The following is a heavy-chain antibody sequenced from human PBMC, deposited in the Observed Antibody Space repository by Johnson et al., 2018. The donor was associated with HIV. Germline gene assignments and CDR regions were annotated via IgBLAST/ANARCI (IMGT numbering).Heavy chain of an antibody. V-gene: IGHV3-9*01. CDR3: AKDRKGSSSWLRSGVAFDI. CDR2: ISWNSGSI. CDR1: GFTFDDYA. J-gene: IGHJ3*02. Sequence: QLVESGGGLVKPGGSLRLSCAASGFTFDDYAMHWVRQAPGKGLEWVSGISWNSGSIGYADSVKGRFTISRDNAKNSLYLQMNSLRAEDTALYYCAKDRKGSSSWLRSGVAFDIWGQGTMVTVSS. D-gene: IGHD6-13*01.